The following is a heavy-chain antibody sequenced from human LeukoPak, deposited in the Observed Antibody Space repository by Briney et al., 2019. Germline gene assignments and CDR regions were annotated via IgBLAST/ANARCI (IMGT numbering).Heavy chain of an antibody. V-gene: IGHV5-51*01. D-gene: IGHD3-22*01. CDR1: GYSFTSYW. J-gene: IGHJ3*02. CDR2: IYPGDSDT. CDR3: ARRNYYGSELLAFDI. Sequence: GESLKISCKGSGYSFTSYWIGWVRQMPGKGLECIGIIYPGDSDTRYSPSFQGQVTISADKSISTAYLQWSSLKASDTAMYYCARRNYYGSELLAFDIWGQGTKVTVSS.